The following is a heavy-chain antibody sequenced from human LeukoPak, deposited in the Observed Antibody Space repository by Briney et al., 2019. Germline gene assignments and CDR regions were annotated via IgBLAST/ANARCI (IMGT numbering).Heavy chain of an antibody. Sequence: PGGSLRLSCAASGFTFSSYWMSWVRQAPGKGLEWVANIKQDGSEKYYVDSVKGRFTIARDNAKNSLYLQMNSLRAEDTAVYYCARAQLRYCSSTTCPPKYYSYYMDVWGKGTTVTISS. V-gene: IGHV3-7*01. CDR2: IKQDGSEK. D-gene: IGHD2-2*01. CDR1: GFTFSSYW. J-gene: IGHJ6*03. CDR3: ARAQLRYCSSTTCPPKYYSYYMDV.